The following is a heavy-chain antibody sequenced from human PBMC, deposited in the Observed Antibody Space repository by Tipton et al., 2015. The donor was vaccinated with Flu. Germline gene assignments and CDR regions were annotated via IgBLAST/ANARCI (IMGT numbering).Heavy chain of an antibody. J-gene: IGHJ3*01. CDR2: TYYRSKWYN. V-gene: IGHV6-1*01. Sequence: GLVKPSQTLSLTCVISGDSVSSNSAAWNWIRQSPSRGLEWLGRTYYRSKWYNDYAVSVKSRITVNPDTCKNQFSMQLNSVTPDDTALYFCARVNTALGAFDVWGQGTMVTVSS. CDR3: ARVNTALGAFDV. D-gene: IGHD2-21*02. CDR1: GDSVSSNSAA.